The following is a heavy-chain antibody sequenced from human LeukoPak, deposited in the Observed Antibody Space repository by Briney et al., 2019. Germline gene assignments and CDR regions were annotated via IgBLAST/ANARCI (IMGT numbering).Heavy chain of an antibody. CDR2: TDSRSQWYS. J-gene: IGHJ6*03. V-gene: IGHV6-1*01. CDR3: ARQWLPRGYYMDV. Sequence: SQTLSLTCAISGDSVSSSGVAWHWIRQSPSRGLEWLGRTDSRSQWYSEYAVSVKSRITINPDTSKNQFSLQLNSVTPEDTAVYYCARQWLPRGYYMDVWGKGTTVTISS. CDR1: GDSVSSSGVA. D-gene: IGHD6-19*01.